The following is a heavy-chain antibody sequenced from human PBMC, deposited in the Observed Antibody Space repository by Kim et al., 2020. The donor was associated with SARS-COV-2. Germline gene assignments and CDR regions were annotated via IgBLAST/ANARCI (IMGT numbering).Heavy chain of an antibody. CDR3: ARAMTTVTTGKKFDY. D-gene: IGHD4-17*01. Sequence: PSLKMRVTISVDTSKNQFSLKLSSVTAADTAVYYCARAMTTVTTGKKFDYWGQGTLVTVSS. J-gene: IGHJ4*02. V-gene: IGHV4-31*02.